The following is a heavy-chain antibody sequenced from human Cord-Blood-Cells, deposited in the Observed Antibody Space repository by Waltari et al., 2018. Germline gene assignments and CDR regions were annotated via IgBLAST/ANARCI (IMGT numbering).Heavy chain of an antibody. CDR1: GGSLRVYY. D-gene: IGHD3-10*01. CDR2: INHSGST. V-gene: IGHV4-34*01. J-gene: IGHJ6*02. Sequence: QVQLQQWGAGLLKPSETLSLPGAVYGGSLRVYYWAWIGQPQGKGLEWIGEINHSGSTNYNPALKSRVTISVDTSKNQFSLKLSSVTAADTAVYYCARRLYGSGSSHYGMDVWGQGTTVTVSS. CDR3: ARRLYGSGSSHYGMDV.